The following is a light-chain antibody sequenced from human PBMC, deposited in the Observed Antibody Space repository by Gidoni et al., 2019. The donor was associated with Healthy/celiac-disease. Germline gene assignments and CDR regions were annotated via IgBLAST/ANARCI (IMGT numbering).Light chain of an antibody. CDR3: QSADSSGTCVV. CDR2: KDS. CDR1: ALPKQY. V-gene: IGLV3-25*03. Sequence: SYKLTHPPSGSVSPGQTARITCSGDALPKQYAYWYQQKPGQAPVLVIYKDSERPSGIPERFSGSSSGTTVTLTISGVQAEDEADYYCQSADSSGTCVVFGGGTKLTVL. J-gene: IGLJ2*01.